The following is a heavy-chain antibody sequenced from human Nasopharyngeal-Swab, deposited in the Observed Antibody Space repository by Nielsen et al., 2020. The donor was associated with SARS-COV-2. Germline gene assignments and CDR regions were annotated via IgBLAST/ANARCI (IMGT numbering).Heavy chain of an antibody. D-gene: IGHD3-22*01. CDR2: IYHSGST. V-gene: IGHV4-38-2*02. CDR3: ARALDYYDSSGYSSPAPYFDY. CDR1: GYSISSGYY. J-gene: IGHJ4*02. Sequence: SETLSLTCTVSGYSISSGYYWGWLRQPPGKGLEWIGSIYHSGSTYYNPSLKSRVTISVDTSKNQFSLKLSSVTAADTAVYYCARALDYYDSSGYSSPAPYFDYWGQGTLVTVSS.